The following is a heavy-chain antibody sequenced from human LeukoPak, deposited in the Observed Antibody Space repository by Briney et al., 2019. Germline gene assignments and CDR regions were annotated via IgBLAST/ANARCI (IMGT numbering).Heavy chain of an antibody. D-gene: IGHD3-10*01. Sequence: ASVKVSCKASGYTFTSYDINWVRQATGQGLEWMGWMNPNSGNTGYAQKFQGRVTMTRNTSISTAYMELSSLRSEDTAVYYCARGELLWFGESIDCWGQGTLVTVSS. CDR1: GYTFTSYD. V-gene: IGHV1-8*01. CDR2: MNPNSGNT. J-gene: IGHJ4*02. CDR3: ARGELLWFGESIDC.